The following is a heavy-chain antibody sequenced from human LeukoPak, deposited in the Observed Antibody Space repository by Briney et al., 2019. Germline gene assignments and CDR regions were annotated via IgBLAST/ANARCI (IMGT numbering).Heavy chain of an antibody. Sequence: ASVKVSCKVSGYTLTELSMHRVRQAPGKGLEWVGGFDPEDGETIYAQKFQGRVTMTEDTSTDTAYMELSSLRSEDTAVYYCATERSAGHCGGDCSTTRYYYYGMDVWGQGTTVTVSS. CDR3: ATERSAGHCGGDCSTTRYYYYGMDV. CDR2: FDPEDGET. V-gene: IGHV1-24*01. D-gene: IGHD2-21*02. J-gene: IGHJ6*02. CDR1: GYTLTELS.